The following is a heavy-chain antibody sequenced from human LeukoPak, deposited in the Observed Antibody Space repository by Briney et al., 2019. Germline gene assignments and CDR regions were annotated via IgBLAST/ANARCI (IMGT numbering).Heavy chain of an antibody. V-gene: IGHV3-21*01. CDR1: GFTFSSYS. J-gene: IGHJ5*02. CDR3: ARGPDYYGSGSYPNWFDP. Sequence: GRSLRLSCAASGFTFSSYSMNWVRQAPGKGLEWVSSISSSSSYIYYADSVKGRFTISRDNAKNSLYLQMNSLGAEDTAVYYCARGPDYYGSGSYPNWFDPWGQGTLVTVSS. CDR2: ISSSSSYI. D-gene: IGHD3-10*01.